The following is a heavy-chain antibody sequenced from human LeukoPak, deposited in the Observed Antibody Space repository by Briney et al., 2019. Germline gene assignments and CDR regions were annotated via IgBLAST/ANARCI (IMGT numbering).Heavy chain of an antibody. J-gene: IGHJ4*02. CDR2: INSNSGGT. V-gene: IGHV1-2*02. CDR1: GYTFTDYY. CDR3: ARANALYCSSTSCLFDY. D-gene: IGHD2-2*01. Sequence: GASVKVSFKASGYTFTDYYTHWVGQAPGQGLEGMAWINSNSGGTYYAQNFHDRITLTRDTSISTAYMELSRLRSDDTAIYYCARANALYCSSTSCLFDYWGQGTLVTVSS.